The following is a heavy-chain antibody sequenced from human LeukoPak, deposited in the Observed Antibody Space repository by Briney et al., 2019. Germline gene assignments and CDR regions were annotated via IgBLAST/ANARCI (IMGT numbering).Heavy chain of an antibody. D-gene: IGHD2-15*01. Sequence: GGSLRLSCAASGVTFSSYAMSWVRQAPGKGLEWVSAISGSGGSTYYADSVKCRFTISRDNSKNPLYLQMTSLRAEDTAVYYRAIALSRRPWLVVAAAMTSGSIAVCGKGTTPT. CDR2: ISGSGGST. V-gene: IGHV3-23*01. CDR1: GVTFSSYA. J-gene: IGHJ6*03. CDR3: AIALSRRPWLVVAAAMTSGSIAV.